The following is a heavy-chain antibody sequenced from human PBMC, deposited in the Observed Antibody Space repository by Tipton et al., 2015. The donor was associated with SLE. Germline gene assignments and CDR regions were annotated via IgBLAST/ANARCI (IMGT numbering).Heavy chain of an antibody. D-gene: IGHD1-26*01. Sequence: TLSLTCTASGGSISTTSYYWGWIRQPPGKGLEWIGSIYFSGSAYSTYYNPSLQSRVTISIDKPKNQFSLKLSAVTAADTAVYYCARDHVDYSGSYWDWGQGTRVTVSS. J-gene: IGHJ4*02. CDR3: ARDHVDYSGSYWD. CDR1: GGSISTTSYY. V-gene: IGHV4-39*07. CDR2: IYFSGSAYST.